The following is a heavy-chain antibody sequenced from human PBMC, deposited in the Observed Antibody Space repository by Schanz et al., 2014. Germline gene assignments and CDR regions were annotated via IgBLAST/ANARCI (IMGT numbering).Heavy chain of an antibody. CDR1: GYIFGSHG. Sequence: QVQLMQSGSEVRKPGASVKVSCKASGYIFGSHGMTWVRQAPGQGPELMGWINAHTGNTQYAQKFQGRVNMTRDTVTTTVHLELTRLRTDDTAIYYCARVHIATYHYNSPGAFDIWGRGTRVTVSS. D-gene: IGHD3-10*01. CDR2: INAHTGNT. CDR3: ARVHIATYHYNSPGAFDI. V-gene: IGHV1-18*01. J-gene: IGHJ3*02.